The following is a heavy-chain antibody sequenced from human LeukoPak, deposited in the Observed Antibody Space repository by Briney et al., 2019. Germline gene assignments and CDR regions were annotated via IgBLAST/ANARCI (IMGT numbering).Heavy chain of an antibody. CDR1: GFTFSAYE. V-gene: IGHV3-21*01. D-gene: IGHD3-22*01. J-gene: IGHJ6*03. Sequence: GGSLRLSCAASGFTFSAYEMNWVRQAPGKGLEWVSSISSSSSYIYYADSVKGRFTISRDNAKNSLYLQMNSLRAEDTAVYYCARDGLKSITMIVVVTYMDVWGKGTTVTVSS. CDR3: ARDGLKSITMIVVVTYMDV. CDR2: ISSSSSYI.